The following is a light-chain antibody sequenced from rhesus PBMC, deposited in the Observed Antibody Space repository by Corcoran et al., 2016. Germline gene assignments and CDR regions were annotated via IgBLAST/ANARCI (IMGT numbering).Light chain of an antibody. CDR2: GAS. CDR3: LQSSNWPT. Sequence: EIVMTQSPATLALSPGERATLSCRASQSVSSYLAWYQQKPGQAPRLLVYGASSRATGIPDRFSGSGSGTEFTLTISRLEPEDVGVYFCLQSSNWPTFGQGTKVEIK. J-gene: IGKJ1*01. CDR1: QSVSSY. V-gene: IGKV3-24*04.